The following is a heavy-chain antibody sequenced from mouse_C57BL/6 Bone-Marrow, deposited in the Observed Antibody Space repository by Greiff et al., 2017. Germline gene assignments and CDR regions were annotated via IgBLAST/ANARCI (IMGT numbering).Heavy chain of an antibody. CDR2: IYPGDGDT. CDR3: ARVDGSRYYFDY. J-gene: IGHJ2*01. V-gene: IGHV1-82*01. Sequence: QVQLKESGPELVKPGASVKISCKASGYAFSSSWMNWVKQRPGKGLEWIGRIYPGDGDTNYNGKFKGKATLTADKSSSTAYMQLSSLTSEDSAVYFCARVDGSRYYFDYWGQGTTLTVSS. CDR1: GYAFSSSW. D-gene: IGHD1-1*01.